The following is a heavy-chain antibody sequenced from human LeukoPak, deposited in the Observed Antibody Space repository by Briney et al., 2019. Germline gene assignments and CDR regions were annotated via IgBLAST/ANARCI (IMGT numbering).Heavy chain of an antibody. Sequence: SETLSLTCTVSGGSISSGSYYWSWIRQPAGKGLEWIGRIYTSGSTNYNPSLKSRVTISVDTSKSQFSLKLSSVTAADTAVYYCARASYDFWSGYYLHDAFDIWGQGTMVTVSS. D-gene: IGHD3-3*01. CDR2: IYTSGST. J-gene: IGHJ3*02. V-gene: IGHV4-61*02. CDR3: ARASYDFWSGYYLHDAFDI. CDR1: GGSISSGSYY.